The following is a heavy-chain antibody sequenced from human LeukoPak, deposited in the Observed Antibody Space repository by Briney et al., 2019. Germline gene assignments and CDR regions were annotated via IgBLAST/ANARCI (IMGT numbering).Heavy chain of an antibody. Sequence: ASVKVSCKSSGYTFTSYGIIWVRQAPGQGLEWMGWITAYNGNTNYAQKLQGRVTMTTDTSTSTAYMGLRSLRSDDTAVHYCARDWGPTAVTTFDPWGQGTLVTVSS. CDR1: GYTFTSYG. D-gene: IGHD3-16*01. J-gene: IGHJ5*02. CDR3: ARDWGPTAVTTFDP. CDR2: ITAYNGNT. V-gene: IGHV1-18*01.